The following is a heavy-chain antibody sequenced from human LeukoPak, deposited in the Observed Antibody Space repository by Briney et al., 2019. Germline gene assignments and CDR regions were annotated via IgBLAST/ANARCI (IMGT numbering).Heavy chain of an antibody. CDR1: GFTFSSYG. CDR2: IWYDGSNE. J-gene: IGHJ6*02. Sequence: GRSLRLPCAASGFTFSSYGMHWVRQAPGKGLEWVAVIWYDGSNEYYADSVKGRFTISRDNSKNTLYLQMNSLRAEDTAVYYCAKGDRGFYYAMDVWGQGTTVTVSS. CDR3: AKGDRGFYYAMDV. V-gene: IGHV3-33*06. D-gene: IGHD3-22*01.